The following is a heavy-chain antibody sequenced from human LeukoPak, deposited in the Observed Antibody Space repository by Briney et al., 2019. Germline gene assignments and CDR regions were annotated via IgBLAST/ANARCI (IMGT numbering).Heavy chain of an antibody. CDR3: ARGRQWRGFDY. V-gene: IGHV3-48*02. D-gene: IGHD6-19*01. CDR1: GFAFRTYS. J-gene: IGHJ4*02. Sequence: GGSLRLSCGASGFAFRTYSMSWVRQAPGKGLEWVSYISSSSGSKLYADSVRGRFAISRDNAKNSLYLQMNSLRDEDTAVYYCARGRQWRGFDYWGQGALVTVSS. CDR2: ISSSSGSK.